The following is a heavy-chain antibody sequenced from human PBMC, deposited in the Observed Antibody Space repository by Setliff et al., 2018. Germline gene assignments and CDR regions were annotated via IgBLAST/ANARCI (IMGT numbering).Heavy chain of an antibody. D-gene: IGHD3-3*01. V-gene: IGHV1-69*06. CDR1: GGTFSSYA. Sequence: ASVKVSCKASGGTFSSYAISWVRQAPGQGLEWMGRIIPIFGTANYAQKFQGRVTITADKSTSTAYMELSCLRSEDTAVYYCARGRHPPWSGYPYYYMDVWGKGTTVTVSS. CDR2: IIPIFGTA. CDR3: ARGRHPPWSGYPYYYMDV. J-gene: IGHJ6*03.